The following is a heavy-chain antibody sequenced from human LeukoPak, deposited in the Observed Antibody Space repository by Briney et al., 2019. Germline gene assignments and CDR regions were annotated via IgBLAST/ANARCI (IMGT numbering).Heavy chain of an antibody. CDR1: GGSISSYY. J-gene: IGHJ4*02. V-gene: IGHV4-4*07. CDR2: IYTSGST. Sequence: SETLSLTCTVSGGSISSYYWSWIRQPAGKGLEWIGRIYTSGSTNYNPSLKSRVTMSVDTSKNQFSLKLSSVTAADTAVYYCASGGGDSYCSSTSCLGYWGQGTLVTVSS. CDR3: ASGGGDSYCSSTSCLGY. D-gene: IGHD2-2*01.